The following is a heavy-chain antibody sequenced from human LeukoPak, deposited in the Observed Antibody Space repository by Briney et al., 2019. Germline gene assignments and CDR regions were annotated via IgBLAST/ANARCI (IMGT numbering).Heavy chain of an antibody. CDR3: ARGDSSGYYYSSGNWFDP. Sequence: SEALSLTCSVSGYSISSGSYYWSWIRQPAGKGLEWIGRIYTSGSTNYNPSLKSRVTISVDTSKNQFSLKLSSVTAADTAVYYCARGDSSGYYYSSGNWFDPWGQGTLVTVSS. V-gene: IGHV4-61*02. CDR2: IYTSGST. J-gene: IGHJ5*02. CDR1: GYSISSGSYY. D-gene: IGHD3-22*01.